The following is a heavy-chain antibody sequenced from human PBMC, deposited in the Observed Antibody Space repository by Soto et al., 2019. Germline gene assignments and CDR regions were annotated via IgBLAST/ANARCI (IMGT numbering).Heavy chain of an antibody. V-gene: IGHV4-39*01. J-gene: IGHJ4*02. CDR1: GGSISSSSYY. Sequence: QLQLQESGPGLVKPSETLSLTCTVSGGSISSSSYYWGWIRQPPGKGLEWIGSIYYSGSTYYNPSLKSRVTISVDTSKNQFSLKLSSVTAADPAVYYCAGGYDILSGPFDYWGQGTLVTVSS. CDR2: IYYSGST. CDR3: AGGYDILSGPFDY. D-gene: IGHD3-9*01.